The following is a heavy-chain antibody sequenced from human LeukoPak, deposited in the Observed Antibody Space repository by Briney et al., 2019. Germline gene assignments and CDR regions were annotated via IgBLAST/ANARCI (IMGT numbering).Heavy chain of an antibody. Sequence: GGSLRLSCAASGFTFEDYAMHWVRQAPGKGLEWVSGISWSSGYIDYADSVKGRFTISRNNAKNSLHLQMNSLRAEDTAFYYCAKSRSYDNRNPVASWGQGTLVTVSS. V-gene: IGHV3-9*01. D-gene: IGHD3-22*01. J-gene: IGHJ4*02. CDR3: AKSRSYDNRNPVAS. CDR2: ISWSSGYI. CDR1: GFTFEDYA.